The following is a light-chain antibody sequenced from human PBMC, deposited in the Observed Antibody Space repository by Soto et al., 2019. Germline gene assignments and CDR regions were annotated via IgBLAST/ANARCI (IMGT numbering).Light chain of an antibody. V-gene: IGKV1-9*01. CDR2: AAA. J-gene: IGKJ3*01. Sequence: IQLTQSPSSLSASVGDRVTITCRASQGISSYLAWYQQKPGEAPKLLIYAAATLQSGVPSRFSGSGSGTDFTLTISNLQPEDFATYYCQQLDSYVFTFGPGTKVDI. CDR3: QQLDSYVFT. CDR1: QGISSY.